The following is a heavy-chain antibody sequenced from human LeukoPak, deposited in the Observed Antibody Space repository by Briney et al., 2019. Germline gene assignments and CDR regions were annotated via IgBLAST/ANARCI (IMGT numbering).Heavy chain of an antibody. Sequence: SETLSLTCTVSGDSVRSDTYYWSWIRQPPGKGLEWIGYVYYSGGTNYNPSLKSRVTISVDTSRNQFSLKLRSVTAADTAVYYCVREATTEYYDSSGYYRQTEVFDAWGQGTMVTVSS. D-gene: IGHD3-22*01. J-gene: IGHJ3*01. CDR2: VYYSGGT. V-gene: IGHV4-61*01. CDR3: VREATTEYYDSSGYYRQTEVFDA. CDR1: GDSVRSDTYY.